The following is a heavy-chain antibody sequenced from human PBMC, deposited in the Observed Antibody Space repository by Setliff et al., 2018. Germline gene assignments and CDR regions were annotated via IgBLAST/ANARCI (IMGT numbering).Heavy chain of an antibody. CDR3: ASWGSAIGFDL. J-gene: IGHJ3*01. Sequence: SETLSLTCTVSGDSIMSPTYTWTWIRQLPGRGLEWIGYISRSGATSYNWSLKRPIAISLDTSKNQFPLNLSSVSAADTATYYCASWGSAIGFDLWGQGKLVTVSS. CDR2: ISRSGAT. D-gene: IGHD3-16*01. CDR1: GDSIMSPTYT. V-gene: IGHV4-31*01.